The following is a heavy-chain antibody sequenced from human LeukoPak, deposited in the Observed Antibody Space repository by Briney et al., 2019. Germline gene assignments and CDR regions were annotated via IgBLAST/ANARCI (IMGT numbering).Heavy chain of an antibody. Sequence: GGSLRLSCSASGFTFSNYAMHWVRQAPGKGLGYVSATSTNGGPTYYADSVKGRFTISRDNSKNTLYLQMSSLSAEDTAVYYCVKGRAAAPGNGFDSWGQGTLVTVSS. V-gene: IGHV3-64D*09. CDR2: TSTNGGPT. D-gene: IGHD6-13*01. CDR1: GFTFSNYA. J-gene: IGHJ4*02. CDR3: VKGRAAAPGNGFDS.